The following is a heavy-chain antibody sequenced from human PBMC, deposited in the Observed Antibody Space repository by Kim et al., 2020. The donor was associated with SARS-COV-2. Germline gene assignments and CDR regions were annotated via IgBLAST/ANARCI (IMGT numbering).Heavy chain of an antibody. V-gene: IGHV3-21*01. CDR1: GFPFSSFS. J-gene: IGHJ4*02. D-gene: IGHD3-22*01. Sequence: GGSLRLSCAASGFPFSSFSINWVRRAPGKGLEWVSSITSSSGYIYYADSVKGRFTISRDNAENSLFLQMNSLRAEDTAVYYCARRGYDSSGYYYGTFDYWGQGPLVPVS. CDR2: ITSSSGYI. CDR3: ARRGYDSSGYYYGTFDY.